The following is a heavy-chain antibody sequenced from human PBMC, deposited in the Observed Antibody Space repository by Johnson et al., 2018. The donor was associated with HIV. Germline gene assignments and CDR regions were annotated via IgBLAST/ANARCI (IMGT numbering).Heavy chain of an antibody. CDR3: TTAIVIDAFDI. CDR2: IKRKIEGETT. J-gene: IGHJ3*02. CDR1: GFTFSNVW. D-gene: IGHD3-16*02. V-gene: IGHV3-15*01. Sequence: VQLVESGGGLVKPGGSLRLSCAASGFTFSNVWMTWVRQAPGKGLEWVGRIKRKIEGETTDYAAPVKGRFTISRDDSKNTRYLQMNSLTTEDTAVYYCTTAIVIDAFDIWGQGTMVTVSS.